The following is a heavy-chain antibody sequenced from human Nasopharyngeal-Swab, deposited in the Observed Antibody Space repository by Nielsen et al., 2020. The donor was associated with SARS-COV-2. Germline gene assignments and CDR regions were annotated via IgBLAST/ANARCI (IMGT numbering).Heavy chain of an antibody. V-gene: IGHV3-21*04. J-gene: IGHJ6*02. D-gene: IGHD5-18*01. CDR1: GFTFSSYS. CDR3: AKDVNSALVSGYGMDV. CDR2: ISSSSSYI. Sequence: GSLKISCAASGFTFSSYSMNWVRQAPGKGLEWVSSISSSSSYIYYADSVKGRFTISRDNAKNSLYLQMNSLRSEDTALYYCAKDVNSALVSGYGMDVWGRGTTVTVSS.